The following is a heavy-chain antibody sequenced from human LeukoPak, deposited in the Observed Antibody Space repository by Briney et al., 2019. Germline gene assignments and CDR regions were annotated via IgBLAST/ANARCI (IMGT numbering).Heavy chain of an antibody. CDR1: GFSFSRYA. V-gene: IGHV3-23*01. CDR3: AKDNGYHYLHY. CDR2: ISVNDDST. Sequence: GGSLRLSCAASGFSFSRYAMSWVRQAPGKGLEWVSTISVNDDSTHYADSVKGRFTISRDNSKNTLYLQMSSLRAEDTAIYYCAKDNGYHYLHYWGQGTLVTVSS. J-gene: IGHJ4*02. D-gene: IGHD5-18*01.